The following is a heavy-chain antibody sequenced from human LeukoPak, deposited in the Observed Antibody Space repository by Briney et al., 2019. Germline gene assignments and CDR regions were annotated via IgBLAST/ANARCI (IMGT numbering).Heavy chain of an antibody. V-gene: IGHV3-30-3*01. CDR1: GFTFSSYA. J-gene: IGHJ6*02. CDR3: ARGPYYYDSSGYRYYYYYGMDV. Sequence: GGSLRLSCEASGFTFSSYAMHWVRQAPGKGLGWVAVISYDGSNKYYADSVKGRFTISRDNSKNTLYLQMNSLRAEDTAVYYCARGPYYYDSSGYRYYYYYGMDVWGQGTTVTVSS. CDR2: ISYDGSNK. D-gene: IGHD3-22*01.